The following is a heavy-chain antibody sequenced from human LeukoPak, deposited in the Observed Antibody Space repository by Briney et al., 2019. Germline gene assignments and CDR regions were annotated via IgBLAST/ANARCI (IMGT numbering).Heavy chain of an antibody. Sequence: ASVKVSCKASGYTFTGYYMHWVRQAPGQGLEWMGWINPNSGGTNYAQKLQGRVTMTTDTSTSTAYMELRSLRSDDTAVYYCAREVAARGNWFDPWGQGTLVTVSS. V-gene: IGHV1-2*02. J-gene: IGHJ5*02. D-gene: IGHD6-6*01. CDR1: GYTFTGYY. CDR3: AREVAARGNWFDP. CDR2: INPNSGGT.